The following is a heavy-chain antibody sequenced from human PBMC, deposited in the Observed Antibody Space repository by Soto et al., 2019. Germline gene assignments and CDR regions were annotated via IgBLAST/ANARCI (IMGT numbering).Heavy chain of an antibody. CDR2: ISGSGGST. D-gene: IGHD3-9*01. V-gene: IGHV3-23*01. J-gene: IGHJ6*02. CDR3: AKRYEPLTGPVHGMDV. CDR1: GFTFSSYT. Sequence: EVQLLESGGGLVQPGGSLRLSCAASGFTFSSYTMSWVRQAPGKGLEWVSGISGSGGSTYYADSVEGRFTISRDNSKNTLYLKMNRLRAEDTAVYYCAKRYEPLTGPVHGMDVWGQGTTVTVSS.